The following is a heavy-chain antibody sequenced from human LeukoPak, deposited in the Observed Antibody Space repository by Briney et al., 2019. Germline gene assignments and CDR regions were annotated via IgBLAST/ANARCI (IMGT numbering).Heavy chain of an antibody. Sequence: SVKVSCKPSGGTFSSYAISWVRQAPGQGLEWMGRIIPIFGTANYAQKFQGRVTITTDESTSTAYMELSSLRSEDTAVYYCARGGGNSRLGGYYYYYMDVWGKGTTVTVSS. CDR2: IIPIFGTA. V-gene: IGHV1-69*05. J-gene: IGHJ6*03. D-gene: IGHD4-23*01. CDR3: ARGGGNSRLGGYYYYYMDV. CDR1: GGTFSSYA.